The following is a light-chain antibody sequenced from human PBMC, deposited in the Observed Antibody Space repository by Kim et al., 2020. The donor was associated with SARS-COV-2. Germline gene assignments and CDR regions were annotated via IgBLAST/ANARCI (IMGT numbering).Light chain of an antibody. J-gene: IGKJ5*01. CDR2: GAS. Sequence: VVLTQSPGTLSLSPGERATLSCRASQSVSGMHVFWYNQRPGQAPRLLMDGASSRATGTPDRFSGSGCGTDFTLTISRLEPEDFAVYYCEYYGRRPITFGQGTRLEIK. V-gene: IGKV3-20*01. CDR3: EYYGRRPIT. CDR1: QSVSGMH.